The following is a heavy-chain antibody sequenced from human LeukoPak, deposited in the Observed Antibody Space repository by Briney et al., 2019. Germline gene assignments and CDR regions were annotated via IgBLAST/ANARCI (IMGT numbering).Heavy chain of an antibody. J-gene: IGHJ4*02. V-gene: IGHV3-21*01. CDR1: GFTFSSYS. CDR3: AKDMAYSSSLAEDY. D-gene: IGHD6-6*01. CDR2: ISSSSSYI. Sequence: GGSLRLSCAASGFTFSSYSMNWVRQAPGKGLEWVSSISSSSSYIYYADSVTGRFTISRDNANNPLYLQMNSLRAENTAVYYCAKDMAYSSSLAEDYWGQGTLDTVSS.